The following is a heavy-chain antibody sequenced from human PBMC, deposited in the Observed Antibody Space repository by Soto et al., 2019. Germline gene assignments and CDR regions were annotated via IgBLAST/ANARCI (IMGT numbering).Heavy chain of an antibody. J-gene: IGHJ6*02. CDR2: IVPIFGTA. D-gene: IGHD3-10*01. V-gene: IGHV1-69*01. Sequence: QVQLVQSGAEVKKPGSSVKVSCKASGGTFSSYAISWVRQAPGQGLEWMGGIVPIFGTANYAQKFQGRVTITADESTSTAYLELSSLRSEDTAVYYCARDPDSPQEYGSGSPYYYYGMDVWGQGTTVTVSS. CDR1: GGTFSSYA. CDR3: ARDPDSPQEYGSGSPYYYYGMDV.